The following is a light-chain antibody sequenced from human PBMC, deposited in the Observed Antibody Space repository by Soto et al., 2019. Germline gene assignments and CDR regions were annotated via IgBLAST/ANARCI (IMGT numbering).Light chain of an antibody. Sequence: QSALTQPASVSGSPGQSVTLPCTGTNSDVGGYTFVSWYQQHPGKAPKLMIYDVSNRPSGVSDRFSGSKSGNTASLTISGLQTEDEADYYCSSYSSSSTLVVFGGGTKLTVL. CDR3: SSYSSSSTLVV. CDR1: NSDVGGYTF. V-gene: IGLV2-14*01. CDR2: DVS. J-gene: IGLJ2*01.